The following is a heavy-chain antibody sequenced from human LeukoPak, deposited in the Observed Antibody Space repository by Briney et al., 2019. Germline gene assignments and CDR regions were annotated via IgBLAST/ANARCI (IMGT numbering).Heavy chain of an antibody. J-gene: IGHJ4*02. CDR1: GGTFSSYA. V-gene: IGHV1-69*05. CDR3: ARSPTCMVRGVISPSYFDY. Sequence: GSSVKVSCKASGGTFSSYAISWVRQAPGQGLEWMGGIIPIFGTANYAQKFQGRVTITTDESTSTAYMELSSLRSEDTAVYYCARSPTCMVRGVISPSYFDYWGQGTLVTVSS. D-gene: IGHD3-10*01. CDR2: IIPIFGTA.